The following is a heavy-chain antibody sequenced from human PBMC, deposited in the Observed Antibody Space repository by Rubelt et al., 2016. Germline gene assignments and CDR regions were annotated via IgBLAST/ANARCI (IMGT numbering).Heavy chain of an antibody. CDR3: ARVPYVDYVWGLLGY. V-gene: IGHV3-30*04. CDR2: ISYDGSNK. CDR1: GFTFSSYA. D-gene: IGHD3-16*01. Sequence: RSLRLSCAASGFTFSSYAMHWVRQAPGKGLEWVAVISYDGSNKYYADSVKGRFTISRDNSKNTLYLQMNSLRAEDTAVYYCARVPYVDYVWGLLGYWGQVTLVTVSS. J-gene: IGHJ4*02.